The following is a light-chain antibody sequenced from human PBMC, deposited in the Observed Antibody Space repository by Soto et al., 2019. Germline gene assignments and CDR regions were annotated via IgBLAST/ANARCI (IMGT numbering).Light chain of an antibody. J-gene: IGKJ3*01. CDR2: GAS. CDR3: QQYGSPHRFT. V-gene: IGKV3-20*01. Sequence: EIVLTQSPGTLSLSPGERATLSCRASQSVSSSYLAWYQQKPGQAPRLLIYGASGRATGIPERLSGSGSGTDFTLTISRLEPEDFAVYYCQQYGSPHRFTFGPGTKVDIK. CDR1: QSVSSSY.